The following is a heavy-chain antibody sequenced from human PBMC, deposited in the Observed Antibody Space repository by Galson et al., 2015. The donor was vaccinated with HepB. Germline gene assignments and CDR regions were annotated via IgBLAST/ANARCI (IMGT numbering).Heavy chain of an antibody. V-gene: IGHV1-24*01. CDR2: FDPEDGET. J-gene: IGHJ3*02. D-gene: IGHD1-26*01. CDR3: ATDKWEHYAFDI. Sequence: SVKVSCKVSGYTLTELSMHWVRQAPGKGLEWMGGFDPEDGETIYAQKFQGRVTMTEDTSTDTAYMELSSLRSEDTAVYYCATDKWEHYAFDIWGQGTMVTVSS. CDR1: GYTLTELS.